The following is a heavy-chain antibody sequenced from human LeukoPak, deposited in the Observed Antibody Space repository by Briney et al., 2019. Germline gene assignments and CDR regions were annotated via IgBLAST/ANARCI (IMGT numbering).Heavy chain of an antibody. D-gene: IGHD6-13*01. V-gene: IGHV3-23*01. CDR2: ISGCGGIT. CDR1: GFTFGSYA. J-gene: IGHJ4*02. Sequence: GGSLRLAWAASGFTFGSYAMSWVRQAPGKGLEWVSLISGCGGITYYADSVKGRFTISRDNSKNTLYLQMNSLRAEDAAVYYCAKKRIAAAGKPDFDYWGQGTLVTVSS. CDR3: AKKRIAAAGKPDFDY.